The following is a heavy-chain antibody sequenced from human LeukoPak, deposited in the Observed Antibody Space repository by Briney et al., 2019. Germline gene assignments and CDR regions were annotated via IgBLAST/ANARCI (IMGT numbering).Heavy chain of an antibody. J-gene: IGHJ4*02. CDR3: ARDDQLLYSGPFDY. D-gene: IGHD2-2*02. Sequence: GRSLRPSCAASGFTFSSYAMHWVRQAPGKGLEWVAVISYDGSNKYYADSVKGRFTISRDNSKNTLYLQMNSLRAEDTAVYYCARDDQLLYSGPFDYWGQGTLVTVSS. CDR2: ISYDGSNK. CDR1: GFTFSSYA. V-gene: IGHV3-30-3*01.